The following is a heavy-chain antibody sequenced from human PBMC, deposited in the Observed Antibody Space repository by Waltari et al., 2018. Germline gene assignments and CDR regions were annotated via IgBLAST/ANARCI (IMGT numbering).Heavy chain of an antibody. CDR1: GYSFNSYW. CDR3: ARLEVMATGKYYFDY. V-gene: IGHV5-51*01. CDR2: IYPGDSDS. D-gene: IGHD2-21*01. Sequence: EVQLVQSGAEVKKPGESLKISCKGSGYSFNSYWIGWVRQMPGKGLEWMAIIYPGDSDSRYSPPVQGQVTISVEKSINTAYLQWNNLKTSDSAIYYCARLEVMATGKYYFDYWGQGTLVTVSS. J-gene: IGHJ4*02.